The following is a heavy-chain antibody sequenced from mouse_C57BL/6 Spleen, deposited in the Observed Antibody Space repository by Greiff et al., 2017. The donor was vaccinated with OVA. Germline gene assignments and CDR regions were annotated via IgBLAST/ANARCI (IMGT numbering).Heavy chain of an antibody. CDR2: ISDGGSYT. D-gene: IGHD1-1*01. J-gene: IGHJ2*01. CDR1: GFTFSSYA. Sequence: EVHLVESGGGLVKPGGSLKLSCAASGFTFSSYAMSWVRQTPEKRLEWVATISDGGSYTYYPDNVKGRFTISRDNAKNNLYLQMSHLKSEDTAMYYCARERSGGYGSPYFDYWGQGTTLTVSS. V-gene: IGHV5-4*01. CDR3: ARERSGGYGSPYFDY.